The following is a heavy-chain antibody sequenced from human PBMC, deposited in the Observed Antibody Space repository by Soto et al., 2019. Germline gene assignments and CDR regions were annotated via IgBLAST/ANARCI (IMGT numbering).Heavy chain of an antibody. D-gene: IGHD2-21*02. CDR2: FDPEDGET. Sequence: ASVKVSCKVSGYTLTELSMHWGRQAPGKGLEWMGGFDPEDGETIYAQQFQGRVTMTEDTSTDTAYMELSSLRSEETAVYYCATAVSYCGGDCYPGAFDIGGQGTMVTVSS. J-gene: IGHJ3*02. CDR1: GYTLTELS. CDR3: ATAVSYCGGDCYPGAFDI. V-gene: IGHV1-24*01.